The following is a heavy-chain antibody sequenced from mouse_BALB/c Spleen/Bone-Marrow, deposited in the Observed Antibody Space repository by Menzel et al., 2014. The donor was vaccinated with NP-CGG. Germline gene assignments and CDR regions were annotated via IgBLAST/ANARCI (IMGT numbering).Heavy chain of an antibody. CDR1: GYTFTSYW. CDR2: IDPSDSYT. J-gene: IGHJ1*01. D-gene: IGHD1-1*01. V-gene: IGHV1-69*02. Sequence: LVESGAELVKPGASVKLSCKASGYTFTSYWMHWVKQRPGQGLEWIGEIDPSDSYTNYNQKLKGKATLTVDKSSSTAYMQLSSLTSEDSAVYYCAPITTVGVWGAGTTVTVSS. CDR3: APITTVGV.